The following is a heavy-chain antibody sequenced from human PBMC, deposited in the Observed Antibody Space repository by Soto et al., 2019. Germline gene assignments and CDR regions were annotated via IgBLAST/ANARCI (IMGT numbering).Heavy chain of an antibody. J-gene: IGHJ4*02. CDR1: GFTFSSYA. D-gene: IGHD2-15*01. CDR3: ARDFWRKRAKELVVVAATQPTY. Sequence: VGSLRLSCAASGFTFSSYAMHWVRRAPGKGLEWVAVISYDGSNKYYADSVKGRFAISRDNSKNTLYLQMNSLRAEDTAVYYCARDFWRKRAKELVVVAATQPTYWGQGTLVTVSS. CDR2: ISYDGSNK. V-gene: IGHV3-30*09.